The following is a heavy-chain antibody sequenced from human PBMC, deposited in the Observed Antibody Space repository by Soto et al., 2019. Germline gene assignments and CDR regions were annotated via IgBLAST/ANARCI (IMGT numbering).Heavy chain of an antibody. CDR2: IYYSGGT. D-gene: IGHD2-21*01. CDR1: GGSISSYY. J-gene: IGHJ6*03. V-gene: IGHV4-59*01. Sequence: SETLSLTCTVSGGSISSYYWSWIRQPPGKGLEWIGYIYYSGGTNYNPSLKSRVTISVDTSKNQFSLKLSSVTAADTAVYYCASGLKYYYYYYMDVWGKGTTVTVSS. CDR3: ASGLKYYYYYYMDV.